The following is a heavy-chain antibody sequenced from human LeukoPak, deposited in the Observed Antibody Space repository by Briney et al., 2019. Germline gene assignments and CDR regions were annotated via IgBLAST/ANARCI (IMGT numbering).Heavy chain of an antibody. CDR3: ARDPAALDWNHDAFDI. CDR2: ISSSSSTI. J-gene: IGHJ3*02. Sequence: QPGGSLRLSCAASGFTFSICTMNWVRQAPGKGLEWVSYISSSSSTIYYADSVKGRFTISRDNAKNSLYLQINSLRAEDTAVYYCARDPAALDWNHDAFDIWGQGTMVTVSS. CDR1: GFTFSICT. D-gene: IGHD1-14*01. V-gene: IGHV3-48*04.